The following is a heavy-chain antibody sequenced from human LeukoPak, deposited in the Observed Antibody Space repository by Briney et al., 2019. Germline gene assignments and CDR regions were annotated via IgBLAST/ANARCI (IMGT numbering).Heavy chain of an antibody. Sequence: INNPSLGSRVTISIDTSKNQFSLNLNSVTAADTAMYYCASHGCHWYFDLWGRGTLVTVSS. CDR3: ASHGCHWYFDL. J-gene: IGHJ2*01. D-gene: IGHD2-8*01. V-gene: IGHV4-59*08.